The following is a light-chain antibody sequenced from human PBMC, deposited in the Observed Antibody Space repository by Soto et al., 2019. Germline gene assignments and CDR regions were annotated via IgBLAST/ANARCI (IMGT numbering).Light chain of an antibody. J-gene: IGKJ4*01. Sequence: DIQMTQSPSTLAASVGDRVTITCRASQSISSRLAWYQQKPGKAPKILIYDASNLESRVPSRFSDSGSGTEFTLTISSLQPDDFATYYCKQYNSYSLTFGGGTKVEIK. CDR2: DAS. CDR1: QSISSR. V-gene: IGKV1-5*01. CDR3: KQYNSYSLT.